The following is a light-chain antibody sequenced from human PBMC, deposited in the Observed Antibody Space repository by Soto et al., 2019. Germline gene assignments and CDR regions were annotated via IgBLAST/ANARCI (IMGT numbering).Light chain of an antibody. CDR3: QQYGGSPRYY. V-gene: IGKV3-20*01. Sequence: EIVLTQSPGTLSLSPGERATLSCRASQSVSSTYLAWSQQRPGQAPRLLIYSTSSMATGIPDRFSGSGSGTDFSLTISRLEPEDFAVYSCQQYGGSPRYYFGQVTKLESK. CDR1: QSVSSTY. J-gene: IGKJ2*01. CDR2: STS.